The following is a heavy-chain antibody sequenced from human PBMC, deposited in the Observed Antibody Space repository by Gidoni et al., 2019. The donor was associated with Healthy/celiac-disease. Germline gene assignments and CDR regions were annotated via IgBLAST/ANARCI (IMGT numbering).Heavy chain of an antibody. CDR1: GFTFSSYS. Sequence: EVQLVESGGGLVKPGGSLRLSCAASGFTFSSYSMNWVRQAPGKGLEWVSSISSSSSYIYYADSVKGRFTISRDNAKNSLYLQMNSLRAEDTAVYYCARDLTVRGAPYYFDYWGQGTLVTVSS. D-gene: IGHD3-10*01. CDR2: ISSSSSYI. V-gene: IGHV3-21*01. J-gene: IGHJ4*02. CDR3: ARDLTVRGAPYYFDY.